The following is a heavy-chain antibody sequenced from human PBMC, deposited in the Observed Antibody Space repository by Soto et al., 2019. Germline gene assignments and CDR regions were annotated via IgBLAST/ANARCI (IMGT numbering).Heavy chain of an antibody. CDR3: AHRSPFVGRWNSGWFDS. Sequence: SGPTLVNPTQTLTLTCSFSGFSLSSNGVGVGWIRQAPGKALEWLAFIYWDDDKYYSPSLNSRLSIIKDTSINQVFLIMTAVDPVDTGKYYCAHRSPFVGRWNSGWFDSWG. J-gene: IGHJ5*01. CDR2: IYWDDDK. V-gene: IGHV2-5*02. D-gene: IGHD2-21*01. CDR1: GFSLSSNGVG.